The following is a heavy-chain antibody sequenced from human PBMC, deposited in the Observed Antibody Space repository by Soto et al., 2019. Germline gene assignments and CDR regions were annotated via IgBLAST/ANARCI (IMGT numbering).Heavy chain of an antibody. CDR1: GGTFSSYA. Sequence: QVQLVQSGAEVKKPGSSVKVSCKASGGTFSSYAISWVRQAPGQGLEWMGGIIPIFGTANYAQKFQGRVTITADESTSTAYMERSSLRSEDTAGYSCAREGAYYYGMDVWGQGTTVTVSS. CDR3: AREGAYYYGMDV. J-gene: IGHJ6*02. CDR2: IIPIFGTA. V-gene: IGHV1-69*01.